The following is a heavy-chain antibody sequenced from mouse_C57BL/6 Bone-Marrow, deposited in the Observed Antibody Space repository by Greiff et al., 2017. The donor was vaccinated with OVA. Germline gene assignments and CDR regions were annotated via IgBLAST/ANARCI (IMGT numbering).Heavy chain of an antibody. V-gene: IGHV14-4*01. J-gene: IGHJ2*01. CDR2: IDPENGDT. D-gene: IGHD2-5*01. CDR1: GFNIKDDY. CDR3: TLYYSNPGY. Sequence: VQLKESGAELVRPGASVKLSCTASGFNIKDDYMHWVKQRPEQGLEWIGWIDPENGDTEYASKFQGKATITADTSSNTAYLQLSSLTSEDTAVYYCTLYYSNPGYWGKGTTLTVSS.